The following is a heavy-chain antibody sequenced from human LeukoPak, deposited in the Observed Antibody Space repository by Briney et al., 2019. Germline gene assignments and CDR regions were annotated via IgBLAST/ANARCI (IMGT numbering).Heavy chain of an antibody. J-gene: IGHJ5*02. V-gene: IGHV3-7*01. CDR1: GFSRSRYW. Sequence: GGSLRLSCVASGFSRSRYWINWVRQAPGKGLEWVANINTDGSVKYHGNSVNGRFTISRDNAKNSVYLQMNSLRVEDTAIYYCAPSPWGQGTLVTVSS. CDR2: INTDGSVK. CDR3: APSP.